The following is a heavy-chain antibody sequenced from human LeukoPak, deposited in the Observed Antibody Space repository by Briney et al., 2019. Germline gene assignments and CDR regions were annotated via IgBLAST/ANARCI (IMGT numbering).Heavy chain of an antibody. CDR3: ARDHCSGGSCYYYFDY. Sequence: GASVKVSCKASGYTFTSYGISWVRQAPGQGLEWMGWISAYYGNTNYAQKLQGRVTMTTDTSTGTAYMELRSLRSDDTAVYYCARDHCSGGSCYYYFDYWGQGTLVTVSS. J-gene: IGHJ4*02. V-gene: IGHV1-18*01. D-gene: IGHD2-15*01. CDR1: GYTFTSYG. CDR2: ISAYYGNT.